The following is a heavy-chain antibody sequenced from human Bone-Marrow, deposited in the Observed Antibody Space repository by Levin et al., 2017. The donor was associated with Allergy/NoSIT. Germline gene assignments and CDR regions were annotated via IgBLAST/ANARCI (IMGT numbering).Heavy chain of an antibody. Sequence: GASVKVSCKASGGNFNSFAISWVRQTPGQGLEWMGRVIPTLGLVKYSQQFRERLTIIADKSTSSAYIDLSRLRSEDTAVYYCARELYSHDGSGYSLDAFDIWGQGTMITVSS. CDR3: ARELYSHDGSGYSLDAFDI. J-gene: IGHJ3*02. V-gene: IGHV1-69*04. CDR2: VIPTLGLV. CDR1: GGNFNSFA. D-gene: IGHD3-22*01.